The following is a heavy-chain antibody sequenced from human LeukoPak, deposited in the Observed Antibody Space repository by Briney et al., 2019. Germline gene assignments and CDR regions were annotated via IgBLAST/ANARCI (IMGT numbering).Heavy chain of an antibody. CDR1: GFTFNGYS. D-gene: IGHD4-17*01. J-gene: IGHJ4*02. CDR2: ISTSSSYI. V-gene: IGHV3-21*01. Sequence: GESLRLSCTASGFTFNGYSMNWVRQAPGKGLKLVSSISTSSSYIYYADSVKGRFTISRNNPKNSLYLQMNSLRAEDTAVYYCARNRGDPSYFDYWGQGTLVTVSS. CDR3: ARNRGDPSYFDY.